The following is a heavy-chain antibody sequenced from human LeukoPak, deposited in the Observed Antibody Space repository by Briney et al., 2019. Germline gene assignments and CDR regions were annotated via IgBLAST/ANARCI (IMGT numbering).Heavy chain of an antibody. CDR1: GFIVSNYY. D-gene: IGHD6-19*01. Sequence: GGSLRLSCAASGFIVSNYYMSWVRQAPGKGLEWVSVIYSGGGTFYSDSVKGRFTISRDYSKNTLYLQMNSLRADDTAVYYCARDSSGPAFWGQGTLVTVSS. V-gene: IGHV3-53*01. CDR2: IYSGGGT. CDR3: ARDSSGPAF. J-gene: IGHJ4*02.